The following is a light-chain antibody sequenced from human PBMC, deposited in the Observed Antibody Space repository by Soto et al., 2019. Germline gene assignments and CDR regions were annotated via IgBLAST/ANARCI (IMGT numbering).Light chain of an antibody. V-gene: IGLV2-11*01. J-gene: IGLJ2*01. CDR1: NSDVGGYNY. Sequence: QSALAQPRSVSGSPGQSVTISCTGTNSDVGGYNYVSWYQQHPGKAPKLMIYDVTKRPSGVPNRFSGSKSGNTASLTISGLQADDEADYYCCSYAGGCTLGVFGGGTKLTVL. CDR3: CSYAGGCTLGV. CDR2: DVT.